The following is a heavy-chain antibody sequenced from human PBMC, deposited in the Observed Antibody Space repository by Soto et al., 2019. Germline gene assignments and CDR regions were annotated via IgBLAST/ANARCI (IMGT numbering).Heavy chain of an antibody. J-gene: IGHJ3*02. V-gene: IGHV5-10-1*01. CDR1: GDSFTTYG. CDR2: IDPSDSYT. D-gene: IGHD3-10*01. Sequence: GESQKISSKASGDSFTTYGIGWVRQMPGKGLEWMGRIDPSDSYTNYSPSFQGHVSISVDKSLTTAFLQWNSLKASDTAMYYCARQRVRGGHDAFDIWGQGTMVTVSS. CDR3: ARQRVRGGHDAFDI.